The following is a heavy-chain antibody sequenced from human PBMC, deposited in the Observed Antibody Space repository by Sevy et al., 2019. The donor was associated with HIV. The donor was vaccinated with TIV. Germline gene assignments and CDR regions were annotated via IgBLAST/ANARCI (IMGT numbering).Heavy chain of an antibody. J-gene: IGHJ3*02. V-gene: IGHV3-33*01. CDR3: ARDMGSSYDAFDI. CDR2: IWYDGSNK. D-gene: IGHD6-13*01. Sequence: GGSLRLSCAASGFTFSSYGMHWVRQAPGKGLEWVAVIWYDGSNKYYADSVKGRFTISKDNSKNTLYLQMNSLRAEDTAVYYCARDMGSSYDAFDIWGQGTMVTVSS. CDR1: GFTFSSYG.